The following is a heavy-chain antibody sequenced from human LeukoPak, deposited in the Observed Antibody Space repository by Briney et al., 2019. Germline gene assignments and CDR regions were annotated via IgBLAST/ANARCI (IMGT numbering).Heavy chain of an antibody. CDR3: TTEGVKSASDI. CDR2: IKASSGDT. J-gene: IGHJ3*02. V-gene: IGHV1-2*02. CDR1: GYTFTAYY. Sequence: GASVKVSCKASGYTFTAYYMHWVRQAPGRGLEWMGWIKASSGDTHSAPNFQGRVTLTRDTSISTAYMEVSSLTPDDTAVYYCTTEGVKSASDIWGQGTEVTVSS. D-gene: IGHD3-10*01.